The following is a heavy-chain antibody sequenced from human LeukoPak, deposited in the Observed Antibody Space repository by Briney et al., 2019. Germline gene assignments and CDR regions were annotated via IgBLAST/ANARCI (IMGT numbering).Heavy chain of an antibody. CDR2: ISSSGSTI. J-gene: IGHJ4*02. CDR3: AKDIVGGGDDY. Sequence: GGSLRLSCAASGFTFRKYEMNWVRQAPGKGLEWVSYISSSGSTIYYADSVRGRFTISRDNAKNSIYLQMSSLRVEDTAVYYCAKDIVGGGDDYWGQGTLVIVSS. D-gene: IGHD2-21*02. V-gene: IGHV3-48*03. CDR1: GFTFRKYE.